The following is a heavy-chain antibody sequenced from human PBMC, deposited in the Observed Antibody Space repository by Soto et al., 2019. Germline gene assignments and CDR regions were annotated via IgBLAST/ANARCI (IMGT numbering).Heavy chain of an antibody. D-gene: IGHD6-13*01. CDR3: ARHSKAAADHDAFDI. J-gene: IGHJ3*02. CDR1: GYSFTSYW. CDR2: IYPGDSDT. Sequence: GESLKISCKGSGYSFTSYWIGWVRQMPGKGLEWMGLIYPGDSDTRYSPSFQGQVTISADKSISTAYLQWRSLKASDTAMYYCARHSKAAADHDAFDICGQGTMVTVSS. V-gene: IGHV5-51*01.